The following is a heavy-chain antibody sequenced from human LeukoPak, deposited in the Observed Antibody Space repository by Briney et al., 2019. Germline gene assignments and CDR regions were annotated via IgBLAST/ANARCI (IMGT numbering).Heavy chain of an antibody. Sequence: GGSLKLSCAASGFTFSDSAMHWVRQASGKGLEWVGRIRSKTNNYATAYAASGKGRFTMSRDDPQNTAYLHRKSLKSEDTAVYYCTRFPLGATASDHWGQGTLVTVSS. CDR1: GFTFSDSA. V-gene: IGHV3-73*01. CDR2: IRSKTNNYAT. CDR3: TRFPLGATASDH. D-gene: IGHD1-26*01. J-gene: IGHJ5*02.